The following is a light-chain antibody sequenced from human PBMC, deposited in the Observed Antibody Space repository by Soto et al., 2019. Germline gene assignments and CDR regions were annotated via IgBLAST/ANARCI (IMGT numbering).Light chain of an antibody. V-gene: IGLV1-40*01. CDR1: SSNIGAGYD. CDR2: DDI. CDR3: QSYDTALGGSYV. J-gene: IGLJ1*01. Sequence: QSLLTQPPPVSGAPGQRVTISCTGSSSNIGAGYDVHWYQQRPGTAPRLLISDDINRPSGVPDRFSGSKSGTSASLAITGLQADDEADYYCQSYDTALGGSYVFGSGTKVTVL.